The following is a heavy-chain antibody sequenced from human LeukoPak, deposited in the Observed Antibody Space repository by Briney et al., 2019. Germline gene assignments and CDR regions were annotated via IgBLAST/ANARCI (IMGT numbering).Heavy chain of an antibody. D-gene: IGHD1-26*01. V-gene: IGHV4-59*01. Sequence: SETLSLTCTVSGGSISSYYWSWIRQPPGKGLEWIGYIYYSGSTNYNPSLKSRVTISVDTSKNQFSLKLSSVTAADTAVYYCARDRIIVGATGYWFDPWGQGTLVTVSS. CDR1: GGSISSYY. CDR3: ARDRIIVGATGYWFDP. CDR2: IYYSGST. J-gene: IGHJ5*02.